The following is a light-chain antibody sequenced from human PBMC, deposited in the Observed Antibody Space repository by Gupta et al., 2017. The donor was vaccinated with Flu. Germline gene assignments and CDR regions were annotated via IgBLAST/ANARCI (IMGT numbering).Light chain of an antibody. CDR2: QDN. V-gene: IGLV3-1*01. CDR3: LAWDSSTGV. Sequence: SYEVTQPPSVSVSPGQTARITCSGDKLGNKYVSWYQQKPGQSPVLVIYQDNKRPSGIPERFSGSNSGNTATLTISETQAMDEADYYCLAWDSSTGVFGAGTKVTVL. J-gene: IGLJ1*01. CDR1: KLGNKY.